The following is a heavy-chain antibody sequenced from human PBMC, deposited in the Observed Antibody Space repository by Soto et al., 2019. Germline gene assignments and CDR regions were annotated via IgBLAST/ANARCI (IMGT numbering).Heavy chain of an antibody. Sequence: QVQLVQSGAEVKKPGASVKVSCKASEYTFTSYDINWVRKATGQGLEWMGWMNPNSGNTGYAQKFQGRVTMTTNTSISTADMEMGSLRSEDTAVYYCARRDYCSSTSCYSENPYNYYYYYYMDVWGKGTTVTVSS. CDR3: ARRDYCSSTSCYSENPYNYYYYYYMDV. V-gene: IGHV1-8*01. J-gene: IGHJ6*03. D-gene: IGHD2-2*01. CDR1: EYTFTSYD. CDR2: MNPNSGNT.